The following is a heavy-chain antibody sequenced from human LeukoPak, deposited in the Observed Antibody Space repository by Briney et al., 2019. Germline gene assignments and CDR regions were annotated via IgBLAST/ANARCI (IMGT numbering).Heavy chain of an antibody. J-gene: IGHJ4*02. CDR1: GFTFSSYA. CDR3: VRDFASGSYYNLFDY. Sequence: GGSLRLSCAASGFTFSSYAMHWVRQAPGKGLEWVAVISYDGSNKYYADSVKGRFTISRDNSKNTLYLQMNSLRAEDTAVYYCVRDFASGSYYNLFDYWGQGTLVTVSS. CDR2: ISYDGSNK. D-gene: IGHD3-10*01. V-gene: IGHV3-30*04.